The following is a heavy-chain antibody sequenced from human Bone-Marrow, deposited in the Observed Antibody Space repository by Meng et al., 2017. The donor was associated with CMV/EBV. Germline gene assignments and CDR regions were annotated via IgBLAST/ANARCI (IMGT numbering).Heavy chain of an antibody. CDR3: ARDEAEGGMDV. Sequence: GGSWRLSCAASGFTVSSNYMSWVRQAPGKGLEWVSVIYSGGSTYYADSVKGRFTISRDYSKNTLYLQMNSLRAEDTAVYYCARDEAEGGMDVWGQGTTVTVSS. CDR2: IYSGGST. J-gene: IGHJ6*02. CDR1: GFTVSSNY. V-gene: IGHV3-66*02.